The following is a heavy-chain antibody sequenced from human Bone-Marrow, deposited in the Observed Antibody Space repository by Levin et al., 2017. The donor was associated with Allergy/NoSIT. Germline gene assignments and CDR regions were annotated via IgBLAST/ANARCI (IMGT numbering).Heavy chain of an antibody. V-gene: IGHV3-23*01. D-gene: IGHD4-17*01. Sequence: GGSLRLSCTASGFTFNKYAMSWVRQAPGKGLEWVSSINGSGDATFYADSVKGRFTVTRDNSKNILYLQMNSLRDEDTAVSWVRAYGETLGDYWGQGSLVTVSS. J-gene: IGHJ4*02. CDR3: RAYGETLGDY. CDR1: GFTFNKYA. CDR2: INGSGDAT.